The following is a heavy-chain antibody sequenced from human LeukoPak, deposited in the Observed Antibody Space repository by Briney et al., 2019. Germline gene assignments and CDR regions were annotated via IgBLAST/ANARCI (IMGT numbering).Heavy chain of an antibody. CDR1: GGSISSYY. Sequence: SETLSLTCTVSGGSISSYYWSWIRQPAGKGLEWIGRIYTSGSTNYNPSLKSRVTMSVDTSKNQFSLKLSSVTAADTAVYYCAIRPQRYYYDDAFDIRGQGTMVTVSS. J-gene: IGHJ3*02. CDR2: IYTSGST. D-gene: IGHD3-22*01. CDR3: AIRPQRYYYDDAFDI. V-gene: IGHV4-4*07.